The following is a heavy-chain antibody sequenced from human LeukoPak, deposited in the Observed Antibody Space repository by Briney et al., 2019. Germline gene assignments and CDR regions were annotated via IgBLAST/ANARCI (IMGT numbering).Heavy chain of an antibody. CDR3: ARDRAGWYYFDY. CDR2: ISSSGSTL. V-gene: IGHV3-48*03. CDR1: GFTFSSYA. J-gene: IGHJ4*02. D-gene: IGHD6-19*01. Sequence: PGGSLRLSCAASGFTFSSYAMNWVRQAPGKALEWVSYISSSGSTLYYADSVKGRFTISRDDAKNSLFLQMNSLRAEDTASYYCARDRAGWYYFDYWGQGSLVTVSS.